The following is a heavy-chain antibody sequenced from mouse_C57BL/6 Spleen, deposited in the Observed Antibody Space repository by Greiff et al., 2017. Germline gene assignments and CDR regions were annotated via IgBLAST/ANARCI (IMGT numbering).Heavy chain of an antibody. V-gene: IGHV1-82*01. CDR2: IYPGDGDT. CDR3: ARFTTVVGSDY. CDR1: GYAFSSSW. D-gene: IGHD1-1*01. J-gene: IGHJ2*01. Sequence: QVQLQQSGPELVKPGASVKISCKASGYAFSSSWMNWVKQRPGKGLEWIGRIYPGDGDTTYNGKFKGKATLTADKSSSTAYMQLSSLTSEDSAVYFCARFTTVVGSDYWGQGTTLTVSS.